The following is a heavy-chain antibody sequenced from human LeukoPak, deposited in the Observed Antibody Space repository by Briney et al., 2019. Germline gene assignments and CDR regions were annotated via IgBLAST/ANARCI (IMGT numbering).Heavy chain of an antibody. CDR3: ARRHPSINAFDI. CDR2: IYPSDSNT. CDR1: GYTFASYW. Sequence: GESLKISCKGSGYTFASYWIGWVRQMPGKGLEWMGSIYPSDSNTKYSPSFQGQITISADKSISTAYLQWSSLKASDTAMYYCARRHPSINAFDIWGQGTMVTVSS. D-gene: IGHD2-21*01. V-gene: IGHV5-51*01. J-gene: IGHJ3*02.